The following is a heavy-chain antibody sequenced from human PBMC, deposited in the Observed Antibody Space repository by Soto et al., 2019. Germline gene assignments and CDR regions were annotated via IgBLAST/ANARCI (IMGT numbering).Heavy chain of an antibody. CDR1: GFTFSSYA. D-gene: IGHD2-15*01. Sequence: EVQLLESGGGLVQPGGSLRLSCAASGFTFSSYAMSWVRQAPGKGLEWVSAISGSGGSTYYADSVKGRFTISRDNSKNQLYLQMNSLRAEDTAVYYCGKAGVARPRCMDVWGQGTTVTVSS. CDR2: ISGSGGST. V-gene: IGHV3-23*01. J-gene: IGHJ6*02. CDR3: GKAGVARPRCMDV.